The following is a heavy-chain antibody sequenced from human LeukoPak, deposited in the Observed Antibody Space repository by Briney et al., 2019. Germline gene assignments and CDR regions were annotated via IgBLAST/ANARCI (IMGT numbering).Heavy chain of an antibody. Sequence: GGSLRLSCAASGFTFSSYAMSWIRQPPGKGLEWISAISGSGGSTYYADSMKGRFTISRDNSKNTLYLQMNSLRAEDTAVYYCAKDVNWNTFYYFDYWGQGTLVTVSS. V-gene: IGHV3-23*01. D-gene: IGHD1/OR15-1a*01. CDR2: ISGSGGST. CDR3: AKDVNWNTFYYFDY. J-gene: IGHJ4*02. CDR1: GFTFSSYA.